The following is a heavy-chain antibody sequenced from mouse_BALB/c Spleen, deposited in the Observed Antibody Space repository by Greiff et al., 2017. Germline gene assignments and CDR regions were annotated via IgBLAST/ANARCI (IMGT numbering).Heavy chain of an antibody. Sequence: EVKLMESGGGLVKPGGSLKLSCAASGFTFSSYAMSWVRQSPEKRLEWVAEISSGGSYTYYPVTVTGRFTISRDNAKNTLYLEMSSLRSEDTAMYYCARASTMITFDVWGAGTTVTVSS. J-gene: IGHJ1*01. V-gene: IGHV5-9-4*01. CDR1: GFTFSSYA. CDR3: ARASTMITFDV. CDR2: ISSGGSYT. D-gene: IGHD2-4*01.